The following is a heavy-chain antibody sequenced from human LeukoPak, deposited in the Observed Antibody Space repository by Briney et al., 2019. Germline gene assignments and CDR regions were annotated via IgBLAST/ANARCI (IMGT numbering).Heavy chain of an antibody. CDR1: GYTFTSYY. Sequence: ASVKVSCKASGYTFTSYYMHWVRQAPGQGLEWMGIINPSGGSTSYAQKFQGRVTITRNTSISTAYMELSSLRSEDTAVYYCARAAADDFWSGYYTHYYYYMDVWGKGTTVTVSS. J-gene: IGHJ6*03. CDR2: INPSGGST. D-gene: IGHD3-3*01. V-gene: IGHV1-46*01. CDR3: ARAAADDFWSGYYTHYYYYMDV.